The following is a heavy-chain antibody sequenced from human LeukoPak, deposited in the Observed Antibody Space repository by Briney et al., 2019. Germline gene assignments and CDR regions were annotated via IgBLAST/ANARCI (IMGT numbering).Heavy chain of an antibody. CDR3: AREYYDFWSGYGY. CDR2: INPSGGST. V-gene: IGHV1-46*01. D-gene: IGHD3-3*01. J-gene: IGHJ4*02. CDR1: GYTFTSYY. Sequence: GASVKVSCKASGYTFTSYYMHWVRQAPGQGLEWMGIINPSGGSTSYAQKFQGRVTMTRDTSTSTVYMELSRLRSDDTAIYYCAREYYDFWSGYGYWGQGTLVTVSS.